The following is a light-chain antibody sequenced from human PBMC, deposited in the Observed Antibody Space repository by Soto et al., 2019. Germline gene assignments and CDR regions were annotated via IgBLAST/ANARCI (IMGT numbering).Light chain of an antibody. CDR3: QQSYSSPPWT. J-gene: IGKJ1*01. CDR1: QSISNY. CDR2: RAS. Sequence: DIQMTQSPSSLSASVGDRVTISCRASQSISNYLSWYQQKPGTAPRLLIYRASSVESGVPPRFSGSGSGRDFTLTISSLRPEDIATYFCQQSYSSPPWTFGQGT. V-gene: IGKV1-39*01.